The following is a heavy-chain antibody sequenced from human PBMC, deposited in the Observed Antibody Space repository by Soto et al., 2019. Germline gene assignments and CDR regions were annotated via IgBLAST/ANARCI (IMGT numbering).Heavy chain of an antibody. CDR2: ISSSSSTI. D-gene: IGHD2-2*01. V-gene: IGHV3-48*01. CDR1: GFTFSSYS. CDR3: ARVYCSSTSCSLDY. J-gene: IGHJ4*02. Sequence: EVPLVESGGGLVKPGGSLRLSCAASGFTFSSYSMNCVRQAPGKGLEWVSYISSSSSTIYYADSVKGRFTISRDNAKNSLYLQMNSLRAEDTAVYYCARVYCSSTSCSLDYWGQGTLVTVSS.